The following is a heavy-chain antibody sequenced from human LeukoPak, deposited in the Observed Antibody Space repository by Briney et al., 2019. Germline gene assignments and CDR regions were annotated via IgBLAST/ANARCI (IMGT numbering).Heavy chain of an antibody. Sequence: SETLSLTCTVSGGSISSYYWSWIRQPPGKGLEWIGYIYYSGSTNYNPSLKSRVTISVDTSKNQFSLKLSSVTAADTAVYYCARGGYSSSWSPHYWGQGTLVTVSS. CDR2: IYYSGST. J-gene: IGHJ4*02. D-gene: IGHD6-13*01. V-gene: IGHV4-59*01. CDR1: GGSISSYY. CDR3: ARGGYSSSWSPHY.